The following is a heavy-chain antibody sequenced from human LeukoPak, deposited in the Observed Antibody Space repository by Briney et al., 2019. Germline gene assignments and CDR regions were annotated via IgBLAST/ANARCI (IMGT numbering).Heavy chain of an antibody. CDR2: IYYSGST. D-gene: IGHD3-9*01. CDR1: GGSISSSSYY. V-gene: IGHV4-61*01. J-gene: IGHJ3*02. Sequence: SETLSLTCIVSGGSISSSSYYWSWIRQPPGKGLEWIGYIYYSGSTNYNPSLKSRVTISVDTSKNQFSLKLSSVTAADTAVYYCAREPLYDILTGYPGAAFDIWGQGTMVTVSS. CDR3: AREPLYDILTGYPGAAFDI.